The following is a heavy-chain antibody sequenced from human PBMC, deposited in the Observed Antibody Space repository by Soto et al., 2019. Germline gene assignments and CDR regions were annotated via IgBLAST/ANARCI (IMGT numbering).Heavy chain of an antibody. V-gene: IGHV1-69*13. J-gene: IGHJ6*02. D-gene: IGHD6-13*01. CDR3: AIGYSSWGGHYYYGMDV. CDR2: IIPIFGTA. CDR1: GGTFSSYA. Sequence: GASVEVSCKXSGGTFSSYAISWVRQAPGQGLEWMGGIIPIFGTANYAQKFQGRVTITADESTSTAYMELSSLRSEDTAVYYCAIGYSSWGGHYYYGMDVWGQGTTVTVSS.